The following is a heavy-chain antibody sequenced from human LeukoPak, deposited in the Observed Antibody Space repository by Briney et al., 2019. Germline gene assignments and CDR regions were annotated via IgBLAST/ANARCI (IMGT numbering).Heavy chain of an antibody. CDR3: ARPLVDRYSGSIDGDYYYGMDV. Sequence: SVMFSCKASGGTFSSYAISWVRQAPGQGLEWMGGIIPIFGTANYAQKFQGRVTITADESTSTAYMELSSLRSEDTAMYYCARPLVDRYSGSIDGDYYYGMDVWGQGTTVTVSS. D-gene: IGHD1-26*01. J-gene: IGHJ6*02. CDR1: GGTFSSYA. CDR2: IIPIFGTA. V-gene: IGHV1-69*13.